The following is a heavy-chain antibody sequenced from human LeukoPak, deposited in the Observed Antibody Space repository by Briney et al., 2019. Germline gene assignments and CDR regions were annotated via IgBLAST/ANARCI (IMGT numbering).Heavy chain of an antibody. D-gene: IGHD1-26*01. CDR1: GFSFRSFE. CDR3: ARSTELSDPYFYYGMDV. J-gene: IGHJ6*02. CDR2: ISSSGGTI. V-gene: IGHV3-48*03. Sequence: AGGSLRLSCVASGFSFRSFEMNWVRQAPGKGLECISYISSSGGTIYHADSVKGRFTISRDNANNSLYLQMTSLRAEDTAIYYCARSTELSDPYFYYGMDVWGQGTTVTVSS.